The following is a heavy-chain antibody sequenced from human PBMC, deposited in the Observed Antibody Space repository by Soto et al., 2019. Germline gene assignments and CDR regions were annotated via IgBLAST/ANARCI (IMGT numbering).Heavy chain of an antibody. J-gene: IGHJ4*02. D-gene: IGHD2-21*02. CDR3: ARDDFIIYSCYFSS. Sequence: PSETLSLTCTVSGGSLSGYWWSWIRQSPGKGLEWIACIFYSGNTYHNPALKSRVTISKDTSKNQFSLRLSSVTAADTAVYYCARDDFIIYSCYFSSWGQGTLVTLAS. CDR1: GGSLSGYW. V-gene: IGHV4-59*12. CDR2: IFYSGNT.